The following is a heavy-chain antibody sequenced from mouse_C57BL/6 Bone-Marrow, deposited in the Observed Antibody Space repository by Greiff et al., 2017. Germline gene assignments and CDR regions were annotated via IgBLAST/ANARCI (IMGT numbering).Heavy chain of an antibody. CDR2: IRNKANNHAT. CDR3: TGGYSTLGFDY. CDR1: GFTFSDAW. D-gene: IGHD2-5*01. V-gene: IGHV6-6*01. J-gene: IGHJ2*01. Sequence: GMLVESGGGLVQPGGSMKLSCAASGFTFSDAWMDWVRQSPEKGLEWVAEIRNKANNHATYYAESVKGRFTISRDDSKSSVYLQMNSLRAEDTGIYYCTGGYSTLGFDYWGQGTTLTVSS.